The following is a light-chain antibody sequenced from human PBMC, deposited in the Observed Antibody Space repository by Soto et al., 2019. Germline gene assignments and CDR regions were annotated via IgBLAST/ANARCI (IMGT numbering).Light chain of an antibody. J-gene: IGKJ5*01. CDR1: QSFRGL. CDR2: DAY. Sequence: EVVLTQSPVTLSLSPGERATLSCRASQSFRGLLAWYQQKPGQAPRLLIYDAYNRATGIPPRFSVSGSGTDFTLTISSLEPEDSAVYYCQQRHMWPITFGQGTRLEMK. CDR3: QQRHMWPIT. V-gene: IGKV3-11*01.